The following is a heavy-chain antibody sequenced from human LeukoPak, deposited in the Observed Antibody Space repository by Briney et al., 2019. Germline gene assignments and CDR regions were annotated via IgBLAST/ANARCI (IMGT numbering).Heavy chain of an antibody. V-gene: IGHV4-59*01. J-gene: IGHJ4*02. CDR2: IYYSGST. CDR1: GGSISSYY. CDR3: ARALYDSSGYYSYYFDY. Sequence: PSETLSLTCTVSGGSISSYYWSWIRHPPGKGLGWIGHIYYSGSTNYNPSLKSRVTISVDTSKNQFSLKLSSVTAADTAVYYCARALYDSSGYYSYYFDYWGQGTLVTVSS. D-gene: IGHD3-22*01.